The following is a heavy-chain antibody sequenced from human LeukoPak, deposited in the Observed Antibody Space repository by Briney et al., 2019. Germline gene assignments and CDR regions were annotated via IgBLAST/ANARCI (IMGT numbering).Heavy chain of an antibody. CDR1: GYTFTTHA. J-gene: IGHJ2*01. CDR2: ISTYNGNT. Sequence: GASVKVSCKASGYTFTTHAISCVRQAPGQGLEWMGWISTYNGNTNYAQKFQGRVTLTTDTSTRTAYMDLRSLRSDDTAVYHCARVALGSWYFDLWGRGTLVTVSS. D-gene: IGHD2-15*01. V-gene: IGHV1-18*01. CDR3: ARVALGSWYFDL.